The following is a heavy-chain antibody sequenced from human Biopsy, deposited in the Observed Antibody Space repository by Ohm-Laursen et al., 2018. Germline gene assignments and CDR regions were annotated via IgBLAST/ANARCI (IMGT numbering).Heavy chain of an antibody. Sequence: GTLSLTCNVSGGDINNYYWSWIRQPAGKGLEWIGNIFSRANTYYNPSLKSRVTISVDTSKNQFSLKLSSVTAADTAVYYCARLGSGDYFPTFFDFWGQGALVTVSS. CDR1: GGDINNYY. J-gene: IGHJ4*02. CDR3: ARLGSGDYFPTFFDF. D-gene: IGHD5-12*01. CDR2: IFSRANT. V-gene: IGHV4-59*06.